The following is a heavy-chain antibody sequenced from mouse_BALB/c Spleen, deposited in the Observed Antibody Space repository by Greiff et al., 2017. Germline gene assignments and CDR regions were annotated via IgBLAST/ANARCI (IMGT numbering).Heavy chain of an antibody. Sequence: EVQRVESGGGLVKPGGSLKLSCAASGFTFSDYYMYWVRQTPEKRLEWVATISDGGSYTYYPDSVKGRFTISRDNAKNNLYLQMSSLKSEDTAMYYCARYDYDVYYAMDYWGQGTSVTVSS. D-gene: IGHD2-4*01. CDR3: ARYDYDVYYAMDY. J-gene: IGHJ4*01. CDR1: GFTFSDYY. CDR2: ISDGGSYT. V-gene: IGHV5-4*02.